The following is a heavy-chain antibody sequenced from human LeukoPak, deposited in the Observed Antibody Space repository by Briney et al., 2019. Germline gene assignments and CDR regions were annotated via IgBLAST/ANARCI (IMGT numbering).Heavy chain of an antibody. V-gene: IGHV3-23*01. CDR3: AKAPVTSCRGAYCYPFDS. CDR2: TSSSDAGT. CDR1: GFTLSTYA. Sequence: GGSLRLSCAASGFTLSTYAMSWVRQTPGKGLEWVAATSSSDAGTYHADSVRGRFTISRDNSKNTLYLQMSSLRAEDAAVYFCAKAPVTSCRGAYCYPFDSWGQGTLVTVSS. J-gene: IGHJ4*02. D-gene: IGHD2-21*01.